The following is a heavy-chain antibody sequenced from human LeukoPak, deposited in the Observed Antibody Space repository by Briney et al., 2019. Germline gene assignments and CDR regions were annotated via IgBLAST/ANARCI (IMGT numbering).Heavy chain of an antibody. CDR3: AKQRMRYRSSSHH. Sequence: GGSLTLSCSVSGFTLSNAWMRWVRQAAGRGREWVAAMSGSGGSTYYADSVKGRRTIPRDNSKNTLYLQVKSLIAGDSAVVLCAKQRMRYRSSSHHWRQGPLDTVSS. J-gene: IGHJ1*01. D-gene: IGHD6-13*01. CDR2: MSGSGGST. CDR1: GFTLSNAW. V-gene: IGHV3-23*01.